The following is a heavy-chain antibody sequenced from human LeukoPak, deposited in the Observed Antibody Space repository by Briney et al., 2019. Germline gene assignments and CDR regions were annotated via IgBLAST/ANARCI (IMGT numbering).Heavy chain of an antibody. CDR1: GGSISSGSYY. CDR3: ARDGFQAGRYYYYMDV. Sequence: SETLSLTCTVSGGSISSGSYYWSWIRQPAGKGLEWIWRIYTRGSTNYNPSLKSRVTISVDTSKNQFSLRLSSVTAADTAVYYCARDGFQAGRYYYYMDVWGKGTTVTVSS. D-gene: IGHD6-6*01. J-gene: IGHJ6*03. V-gene: IGHV4-61*02. CDR2: IYTRGST.